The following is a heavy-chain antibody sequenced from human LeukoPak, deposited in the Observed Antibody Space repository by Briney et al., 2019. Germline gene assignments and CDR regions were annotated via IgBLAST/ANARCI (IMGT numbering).Heavy chain of an antibody. J-gene: IGHJ6*03. Sequence: SETLSLTCAVYGGCFSGYYWSWIRQPPGKGLEWVGEINHSGSTNYNPSLKSRVTISVDTSKNQFSLKLSSVTAADTAVYYCARGQRALAVAGKGYYYYYMDVWGKGTTVTVSS. V-gene: IGHV4-34*01. CDR3: ARGQRALAVAGKGYYYYYMDV. CDR1: GGCFSGYY. CDR2: INHSGST. D-gene: IGHD6-19*01.